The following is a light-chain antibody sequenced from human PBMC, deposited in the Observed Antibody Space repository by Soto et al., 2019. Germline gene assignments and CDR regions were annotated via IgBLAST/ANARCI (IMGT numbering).Light chain of an antibody. V-gene: IGKV1-5*03. CDR3: QQYNSYPYT. CDR1: QNMMSW. J-gene: IGKJ2*01. CDR2: KAS. Sequence: DIQMTQSPSTLSASIGDRVTITCRASQNMMSWLAWYQQKPGKAPNLLIYKASSLESGVPSRFSGSGSGTEFTLTISSLQPDDFATYYCQQYNSYPYTFGQGTKLEIK.